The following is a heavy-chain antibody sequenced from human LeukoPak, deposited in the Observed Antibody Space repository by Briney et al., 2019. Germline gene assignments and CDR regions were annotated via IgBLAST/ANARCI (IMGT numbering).Heavy chain of an antibody. V-gene: IGHV3-11*04. CDR3: AREDYDILTGYYTYYFDY. D-gene: IGHD3-9*01. CDR1: GFTFSDYY. CDR2: ISSSGSTI. Sequence: GGSLRLSCAASGFTFSDYYMSWIRQAPGKGLEWVSYISSSGSTIYYADSVKGRFTISRDNAKNSLYLQMNSLRAEDTAVYYCAREDYDILTGYYTYYFDYWGQGTLVTVSS. J-gene: IGHJ4*02.